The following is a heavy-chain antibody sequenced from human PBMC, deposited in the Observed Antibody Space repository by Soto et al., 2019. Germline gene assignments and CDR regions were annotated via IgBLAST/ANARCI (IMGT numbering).Heavy chain of an antibody. CDR2: ISGSGGST. D-gene: IGHD1-26*01. J-gene: IGHJ4*02. Sequence: GGSLRLSCAASGFTFSSYAMSWVRQAPGKGLEWVSAISGSGGSTYYADSVKGRFTISRDNSKNTLYLQMNSLRAEDTAVYYCAKLELSYQRKPAFDYWGQGTLVTVSS. CDR1: GFTFSSYA. V-gene: IGHV3-23*01. CDR3: AKLELSYQRKPAFDY.